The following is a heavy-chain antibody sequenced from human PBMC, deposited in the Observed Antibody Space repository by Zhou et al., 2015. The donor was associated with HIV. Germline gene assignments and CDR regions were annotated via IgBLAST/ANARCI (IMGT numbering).Heavy chain of an antibody. CDR2: IIPIFGTA. Sequence: QVQLVQSGAEVKKPGSSVKVSCKASGGTFSSYAISWVRQGPGQGLEWMGGIIPIFGTANYAQKFQGRVTITADESTSTAYMELSSLRSEDTAVYYCARVVDPETYYYDSSGSGNNWFDPWGQGTLVTVSS. J-gene: IGHJ5*02. V-gene: IGHV1-69*12. CDR3: ARVVDPETYYYDSSGSGNNWFDP. CDR1: GGTFSSYA. D-gene: IGHD3-22*01.